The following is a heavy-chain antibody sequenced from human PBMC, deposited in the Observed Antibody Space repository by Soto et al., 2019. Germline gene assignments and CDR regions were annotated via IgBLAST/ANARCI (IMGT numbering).Heavy chain of an antibody. D-gene: IGHD4-17*01. Sequence: QVQLQESGPGLVKPSETLSLTCTVSGGSISSYYWSWIRQPPGKGLEWIGYIYYSGSTNYNPSLKSRVTISVDTSKNQFSLKLSSVTAADTAVYYCARAPYGDYGSFDYWGQGTLVTVSS. V-gene: IGHV4-59*08. J-gene: IGHJ4*02. CDR3: ARAPYGDYGSFDY. CDR2: IYYSGST. CDR1: GGSISSYY.